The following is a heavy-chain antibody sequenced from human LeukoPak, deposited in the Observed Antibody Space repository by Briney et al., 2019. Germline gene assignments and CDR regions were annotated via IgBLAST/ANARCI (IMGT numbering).Heavy chain of an antibody. D-gene: IGHD4-23*01. CDR2: IYSGGST. CDR3: AREHYGGNSRHFDY. Sequence: GRSLRLSCAASGFTVSSNYMSWVRQAPGKGLEWVSVIYSGGSTYYADSVKGRFTISRDNSKNTLYLQMNSLRAEDTAVYYCAREHYGGNSRHFDYWGQGTLVTVSS. CDR1: GFTVSSNY. V-gene: IGHV3-66*01. J-gene: IGHJ4*02.